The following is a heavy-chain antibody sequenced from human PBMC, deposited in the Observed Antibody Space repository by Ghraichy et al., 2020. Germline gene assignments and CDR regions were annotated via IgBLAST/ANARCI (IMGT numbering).Heavy chain of an antibody. CDR3: ASEAVVRGVISA. V-gene: IGHV4-61*08. J-gene: IGHJ4*02. CDR1: GGSVSSGGYY. Sequence: SETLSLTCTVSGGSVSSGGYYWSWIRQPPGKGLEWIGDIYYSGYTNYNPSLKSRVTISVGTSKNQFSLKLSSVTAADTAVYYCASEAVVRGVISAWGQGTLVTVSS. D-gene: IGHD3-10*01. CDR2: IYYSGYT.